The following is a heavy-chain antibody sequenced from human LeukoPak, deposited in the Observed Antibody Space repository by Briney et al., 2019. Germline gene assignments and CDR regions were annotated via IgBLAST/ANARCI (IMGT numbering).Heavy chain of an antibody. CDR1: GFTFSDYY. CDR3: ARALEGGSKTIDY. CDR2: ISSSSSYT. J-gene: IGHJ4*02. D-gene: IGHD1-26*01. Sequence: GGSLRLSCAASGFTFSDYYMSWIRQAPGKGLEWVSYISSSSSYTNYADSVKGRFTISRDNAKNSLYLQMNSLRAEDTAVYYRARALEGGSKTIDYWGQGTLVTVSS. V-gene: IGHV3-11*06.